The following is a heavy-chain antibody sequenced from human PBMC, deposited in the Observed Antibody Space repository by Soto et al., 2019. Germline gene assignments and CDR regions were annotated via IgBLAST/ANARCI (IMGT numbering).Heavy chain of an antibody. CDR3: AREGAYYYDSSGPQPLDY. J-gene: IGHJ4*02. D-gene: IGHD3-22*01. V-gene: IGHV1-69*13. CDR1: GGTFSSYA. Sequence: GASVKVSCKASGGTFSSYAISWVRQAPGQGLEWMGGIIPIFGTANYAQKFQGRVTITADESTSTAYMELSSLRSEDTAVYYYAREGAYYYDSSGPQPLDYWGQGTLVTVSS. CDR2: IIPIFGTA.